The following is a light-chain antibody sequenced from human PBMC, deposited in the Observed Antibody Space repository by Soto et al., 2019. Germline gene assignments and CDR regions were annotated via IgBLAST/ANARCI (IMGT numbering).Light chain of an antibody. Sequence: QPVLTQSPSVSASLGASVRLTCTLSSGHSSNSIAWHQQQPEKGPRYLMKINSDGSHNKGDGIPDRFSGSISGAERYLTISSLQSDDEADYYCQTWGTGIRVFGGGTKLTVL. V-gene: IGLV4-69*01. J-gene: IGLJ3*02. CDR3: QTWGTGIRV. CDR2: INSDGSH. CDR1: SGHSSNS.